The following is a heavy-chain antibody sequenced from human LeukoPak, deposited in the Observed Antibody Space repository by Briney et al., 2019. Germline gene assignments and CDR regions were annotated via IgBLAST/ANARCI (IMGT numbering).Heavy chain of an antibody. CDR1: GFTFSNYA. V-gene: IGHV3-23*01. CDR3: AKGVVGASSAAAAGYFEN. Sequence: GGSLRLSCAAPGFTFSNYAMSWVRQAPGKGLEWVSVISGGGGNTYYADSVKGRFTISRDNPKNTLYLQVNSLRAEDTAVYYCAKGVVGASSAAAAGYFENWGQGTLVTVSS. J-gene: IGHJ4*02. CDR2: ISGGGGNT. D-gene: IGHD1-26*01.